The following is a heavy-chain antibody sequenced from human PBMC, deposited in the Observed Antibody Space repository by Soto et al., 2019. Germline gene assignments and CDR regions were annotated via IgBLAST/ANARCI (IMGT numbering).Heavy chain of an antibody. V-gene: IGHV1-46*03. CDR3: ARDISRRQTYYGMDV. Sequence: QVQLVQSGAEVKKPGASVKVSCKASGYRFISYYVHWVRQAPGPGLAWIAVVNPANGSTTYAETFHGRITITTDTSTSTLFMELSSLRSEDPAVYFCARDISRRQTYYGMDVWGQGTTVTVSS. CDR2: VNPANGST. CDR1: GYRFISYY. D-gene: IGHD2-21*01. J-gene: IGHJ6*02.